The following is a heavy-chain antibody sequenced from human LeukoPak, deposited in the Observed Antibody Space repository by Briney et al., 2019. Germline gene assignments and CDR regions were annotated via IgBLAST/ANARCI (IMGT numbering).Heavy chain of an antibody. CDR2: INTDGSST. J-gene: IGHJ4*02. V-gene: IGHV3-74*01. Sequence: PGGSLRLSCAASGFTFSSYWMHWVRQAPGKGLVWVSRINTDGSSTSYADSVKGRFTISRDNSKNTLYLQMNSLRAEDTAVYYCARAGGNTMMGDYWGQGTLVTVSS. CDR1: GFTFSSYW. CDR3: ARAGGNTMMGDY. D-gene: IGHD3-22*01.